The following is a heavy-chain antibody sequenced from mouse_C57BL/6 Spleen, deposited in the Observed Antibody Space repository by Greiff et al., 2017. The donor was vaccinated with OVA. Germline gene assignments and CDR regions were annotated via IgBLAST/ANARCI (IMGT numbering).Heavy chain of an antibody. CDR1: GFTFSDAW. V-gene: IGHV6-6*01. Sequence: EVQLMESGGGLVQPGGSMKLSCAASGFTFSDAWMDWVRQSPEKGLEWVAEIRNKANNHATYYAESVKGRFTISRDDSKSSVYLQMNSLVAEDTGIYYCTRYYGSSFFDYWGQGTTLTVSS. J-gene: IGHJ2*01. CDR2: IRNKANNHAT. D-gene: IGHD1-1*01. CDR3: TRYYGSSFFDY.